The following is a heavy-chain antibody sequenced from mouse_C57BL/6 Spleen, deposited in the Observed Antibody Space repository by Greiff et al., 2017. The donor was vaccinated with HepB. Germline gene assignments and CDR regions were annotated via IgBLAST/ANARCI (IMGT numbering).Heavy chain of an antibody. CDR1: GYTFTSYW. Sequence: QVQLQQPGAELVRPGTSVKLSCKASGYTFTSYWMHWVKQRPGQGLEWIGVIDPSDSYTNYNQKFKGKATLTVDTSSSTAYMQLSSLTSEDSAVYYCSRSRITRVPYYAMDYWGQGTSVTVSS. V-gene: IGHV1-59*01. CDR2: IDPSDSYT. J-gene: IGHJ4*01. D-gene: IGHD1-1*01. CDR3: SRSRITRVPYYAMDY.